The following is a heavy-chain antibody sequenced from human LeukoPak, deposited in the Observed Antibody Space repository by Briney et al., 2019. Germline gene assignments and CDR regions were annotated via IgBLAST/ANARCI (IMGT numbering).Heavy chain of an antibody. D-gene: IGHD5-24*01. CDR2: IKQDGSEK. V-gene: IGHV3-7*01. Sequence: GGSLRLSCAASGFNFGTYWMSWVRQAPGTGLEWVANIKQDGSEKNYVDSVKGRFTISRDNAKNSLYLQMNSLRAEDTAVYYCARDSSRWLQLSSTFDYWSQGTLVTVSS. CDR3: ARDSSRWLQLSSTFDY. J-gene: IGHJ4*02. CDR1: GFNFGTYW.